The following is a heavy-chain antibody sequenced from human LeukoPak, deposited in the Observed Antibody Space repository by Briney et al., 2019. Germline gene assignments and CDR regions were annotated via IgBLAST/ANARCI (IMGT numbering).Heavy chain of an antibody. CDR2: IYYSGGT. V-gene: IGHV4-59*01. Sequence: SETLSLTCTVSGGSISNYYWSWIRQPPGKGLEWIGYIYYSGGTNYNPSLKSRVTISVDTSKNQFSLKLSSVTAADTAVYYCARGALLYPGGLWGQGTLVTVSS. CDR3: ARGALLYPGGL. CDR1: GGSISNYY. D-gene: IGHD2/OR15-2a*01. J-gene: IGHJ4*02.